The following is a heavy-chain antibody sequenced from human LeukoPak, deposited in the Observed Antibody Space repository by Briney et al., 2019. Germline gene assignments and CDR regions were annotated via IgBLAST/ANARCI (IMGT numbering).Heavy chain of an antibody. CDR1: GFTFSTYG. Sequence: GGSLRLSCAASGFTFSTYGMNWVRQAPGKGLEWVSAISAGGGNTYYADSVKGRFTISRDNSKNTLYLQMNSLRAEDTAVYYCARDVDYWGQGTLVTVSS. CDR3: ARDVDY. CDR2: ISAGGGNT. V-gene: IGHV3-23*01. J-gene: IGHJ4*02.